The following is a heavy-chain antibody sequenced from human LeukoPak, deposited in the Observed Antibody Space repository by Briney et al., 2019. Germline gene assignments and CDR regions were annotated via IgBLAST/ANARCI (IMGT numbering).Heavy chain of an antibody. CDR3: ARASSSWYGYYFDY. Sequence: GGSLRLSCAASGFTFSDYYMSWIRQAPGKGLEWVSYISSSSSYTNYADSVKGRFTISRDNAKNSLYLQMNSLRAEDTAVYYCARASSSWYGYYFDYWGQETLVTVSS. D-gene: IGHD6-13*01. CDR1: GFTFSDYY. V-gene: IGHV3-11*06. J-gene: IGHJ4*02. CDR2: ISSSSSYT.